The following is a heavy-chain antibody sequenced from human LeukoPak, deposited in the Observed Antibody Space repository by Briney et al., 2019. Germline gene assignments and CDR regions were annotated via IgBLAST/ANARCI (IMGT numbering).Heavy chain of an antibody. J-gene: IGHJ4*02. V-gene: IGHV3-7*01. CDR3: ARASSSGYRGAGY. D-gene: IGHD3-22*01. Sequence: GGSLGLSCAASGFTFSSYWMSWVRQAPGKGLEWVANIKQDGSEKYYVDSVKGRFTISRDNAKNSLYLQMNSLRAEDTAVYYCARASSSGYRGAGYWGQGTLVTVSS. CDR2: IKQDGSEK. CDR1: GFTFSSYW.